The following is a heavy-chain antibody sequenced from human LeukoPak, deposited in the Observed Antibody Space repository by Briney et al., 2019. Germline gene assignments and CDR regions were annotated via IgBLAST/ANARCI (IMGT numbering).Heavy chain of an antibody. CDR3: AKDEAIAHGAIGLDWYFDL. V-gene: IGHV3-30*02. CDR1: GFTFSSYG. D-gene: IGHD2-2*02. CDR2: IRYDATDK. J-gene: IGHJ2*01. Sequence: GGCLRLSCAASGFTFSSYGMHWVRQAPGKGLEWVAFIRYDATDKYYRDSVKGRFTISRDNSKNTLYLEMNSLRVEDTAVYSCAKDEAIAHGAIGLDWYFDLWGRGTLVTVSS.